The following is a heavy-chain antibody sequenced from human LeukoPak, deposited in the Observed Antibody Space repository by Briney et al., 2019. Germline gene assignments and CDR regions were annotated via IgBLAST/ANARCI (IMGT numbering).Heavy chain of an antibody. CDR1: GGSISNYY. D-gene: IGHD4-17*01. Sequence: SETLSLTCSVSGGSISNYYWSWIRQPPGKGLEFIGHVHYSGTTNYNPSLRSRVTISIDTSKKHFFLKLKSVTAADTAVYYCATGYGDFRVEGRYFYSWGQGTLVTVSS. J-gene: IGHJ4*02. V-gene: IGHV4-59*01. CDR3: ATGYGDFRVEGRYFYS. CDR2: VHYSGTT.